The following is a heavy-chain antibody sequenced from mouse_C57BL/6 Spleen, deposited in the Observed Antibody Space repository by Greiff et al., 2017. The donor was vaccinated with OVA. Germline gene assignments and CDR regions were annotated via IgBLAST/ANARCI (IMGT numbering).Heavy chain of an antibody. V-gene: IGHV5-6*01. Sequence: EVKLVESGGDLVKPGGSLKLSCAASGFTFSSYGMSWVRQTPDKRLEWVATISSGGSYTYSPDSVKGRFTISRDNAKNTLYLHMSSLKSEDTAMYYLARGYYGNHYFDYWGQGTTLTVSS. CDR2: ISSGGSYT. CDR3: ARGYYGNHYFDY. D-gene: IGHD2-1*01. CDR1: GFTFSSYG. J-gene: IGHJ2*01.